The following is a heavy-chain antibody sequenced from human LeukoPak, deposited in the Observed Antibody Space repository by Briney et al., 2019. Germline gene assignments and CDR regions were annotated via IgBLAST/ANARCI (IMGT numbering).Heavy chain of an antibody. CDR3: AKGLRQWEDYYDGRVISRFVDS. J-gene: IGHJ4*02. CDR1: GSTFSLCG. Sequence: PGTSLRLSCAASGSTFSLCGMHWVRQAPGKGLEWVALISSDGTNEYYADSVKGRFTISRDNSKNTLYLQMNSLRPNDTAVYRCAKGLRQWEDYYDGRVISRFVDSWGQGTLVTVSS. CDR2: ISSDGTNE. D-gene: IGHD3-22*01. V-gene: IGHV3-30*18.